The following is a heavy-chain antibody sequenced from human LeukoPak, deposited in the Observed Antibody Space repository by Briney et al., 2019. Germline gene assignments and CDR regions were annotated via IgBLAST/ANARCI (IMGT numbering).Heavy chain of an antibody. V-gene: IGHV3-23*01. CDR3: VNRRSNYGTFDT. CDR1: GFTFNSNA. CDR2: IGGSGGST. D-gene: IGHD5-18*01. Sequence: PGGSLRLSCAASGFTFNSNAISWVRQAPGKGLEWVSTIGGSGGSTFYADSVKGRFTISRDNSRDTMYLQMNKLRADDTAVYYCVNRRSNYGTFDTCGQGDLVTVSS. J-gene: IGHJ4*02.